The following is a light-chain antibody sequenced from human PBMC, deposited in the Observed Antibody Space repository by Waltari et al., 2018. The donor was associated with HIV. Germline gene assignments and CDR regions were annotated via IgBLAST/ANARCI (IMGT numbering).Light chain of an antibody. Sequence: DIQMTQSPSSLSASLGDTVPIPCRASQDISNSVSWFQQQPGKAPKLLVHGSFILQRGVPSRFSGSGSGTDYTLTISGLQSDDFATYFCQQYYGVPLTFGGGTRVDI. V-gene: IGKV1-NL1*01. CDR2: GSF. J-gene: IGKJ4*01. CDR1: QDISNS. CDR3: QQYYGVPLT.